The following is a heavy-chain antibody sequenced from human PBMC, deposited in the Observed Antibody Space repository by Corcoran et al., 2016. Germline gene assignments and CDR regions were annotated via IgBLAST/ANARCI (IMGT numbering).Heavy chain of an antibody. V-gene: IGHV5-51*01. CDR1: GYSFTTYW. D-gene: IGHD4-17*01. CDR3: AGRAVTHQLSAYDH. CDR2: IFPGDSDT. Sequence: EVQLVQSGAEVKKPGESLKISCKGSGYSFTTYWIGWVRQMPGKGLEWLGIIFPGDSDTRYSPSFQGQVTISADRSISTAFLQWSSLKASDTAMYSGAGRAVTHQLSAYDHWGQGTLVTGSS. J-gene: IGHJ4*02.